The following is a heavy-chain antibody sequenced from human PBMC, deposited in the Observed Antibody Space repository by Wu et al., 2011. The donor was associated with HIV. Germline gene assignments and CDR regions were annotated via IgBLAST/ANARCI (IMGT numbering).Heavy chain of an antibody. CDR2: ISAYNGKT. CDR1: GYTFTSYY. J-gene: IGHJ4*02. D-gene: IGHD3-22*01. CDR3: ARVEYYDSSWXIDY. Sequence: QVQLVQSGAEVKKPGASVKVSCKASGYTFTSYYFTWVRQAPGQGLEWMGWISAYNGKTYYAQKLQGRVTMTTDTSTSTAYMELRSLRSDDTAVYYCARVEYYDSSWXIDYWGQGTLVTVSS. V-gene: IGHV1-18*01.